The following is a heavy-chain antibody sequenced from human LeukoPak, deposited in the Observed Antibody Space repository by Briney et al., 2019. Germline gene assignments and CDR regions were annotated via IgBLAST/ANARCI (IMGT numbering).Heavy chain of an antibody. CDR3: ARAYDFWSGYEGVDS. CDR2: INSDGSNT. CDR1: GFTFSNYW. V-gene: IGHV3-74*01. D-gene: IGHD3-3*01. J-gene: IGHJ4*02. Sequence: GGSLRLSCAASGFTFSNYWMSWVRQAPGKGLGWVSRINSDGSNTSYADSVKGRFTISRDNARNTLYLQMNSLRGEDTAVYYCARAYDFWSGYEGVDSWGQGTLVTVSS.